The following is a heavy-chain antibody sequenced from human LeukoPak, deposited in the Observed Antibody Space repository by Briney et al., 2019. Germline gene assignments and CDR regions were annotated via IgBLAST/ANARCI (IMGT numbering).Heavy chain of an antibody. Sequence: PSETLSLTCTVSGNSISSGDNYWSWIRQPAGKGLEWIGRIYTSGSTNYNPSLKSRVTISGDTSKNQFSLKLSSVTAADTAVYYCARGGPRIAAARLGPWGQGTLVTVSS. CDR3: ARGGPRIAAARLGP. CDR1: GNSISSGDNY. D-gene: IGHD6-13*01. CDR2: IYTSGST. J-gene: IGHJ5*02. V-gene: IGHV4-61*02.